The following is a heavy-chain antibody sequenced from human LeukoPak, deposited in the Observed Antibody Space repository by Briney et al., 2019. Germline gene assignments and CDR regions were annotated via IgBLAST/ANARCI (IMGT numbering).Heavy chain of an antibody. V-gene: IGHV3-23*01. CDR1: GCTFADYG. CDR2: ISGSGGST. CDR3: AKDKEYGGFDY. D-gene: IGHD2/OR15-2a*01. Sequence: PGRSLRLSCAAPGCTFADYGMGCVRQAPGKGLEWVSAISGSGGSTYYADYVKGRFTISRDNSKNTLYLQMNSLRAEDTAVYYCAKDKEYGGFDYWGQGTLVTVSS. J-gene: IGHJ4*02.